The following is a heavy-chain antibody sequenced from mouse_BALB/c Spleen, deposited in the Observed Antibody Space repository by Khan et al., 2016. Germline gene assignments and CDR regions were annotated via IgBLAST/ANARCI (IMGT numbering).Heavy chain of an antibody. CDR3: TRDDPGVAY. CDR1: GYTFTDYE. Sequence: QVQLQQSGAELVRPGASVTLSCKASGYTFTDYEMHWVKQTPVHGLEWIGAIDPETGGTAYNQKFKGKATLTADKSSSTAYMELRSLTSEDSAVYYCTRDDPGVAYGGQGTLVTVSA. CDR2: IDPETGGT. V-gene: IGHV1-15*01. J-gene: IGHJ3*01.